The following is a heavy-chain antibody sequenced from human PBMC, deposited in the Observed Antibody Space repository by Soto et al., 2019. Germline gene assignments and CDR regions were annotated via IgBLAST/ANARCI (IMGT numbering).Heavy chain of an antibody. J-gene: IGHJ6*02. V-gene: IGHV1-2*04. Sequence: QVQLVQSGAEVKKPGASVKVSCKASGYTFTGYYMHWVRQAPGQGLEWMGWINPNSGGTNYAQKFQGWVTMTRDTSISTAYMELSRPRSDDTAVYYCARDRYSSSWYKYYYYGMDVWGQGTTVTVSS. CDR2: INPNSGGT. D-gene: IGHD6-13*01. CDR3: ARDRYSSSWYKYYYYGMDV. CDR1: GYTFTGYY.